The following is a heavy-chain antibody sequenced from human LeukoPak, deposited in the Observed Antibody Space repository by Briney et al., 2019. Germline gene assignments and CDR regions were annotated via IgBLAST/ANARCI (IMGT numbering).Heavy chain of an antibody. Sequence: AETLSLTCTVSGGSFSNYYWSWIRQPPGKGLEWIGYIYYSGSTNYNPSLMSRVTISVDTSKNQFSLKLSSVTAADTAVYYCARVDPHDAFDIWSQGTMVTVSS. CDR3: ARVDPHDAFDI. V-gene: IGHV4-59*08. CDR2: IYYSGST. J-gene: IGHJ3*02. CDR1: GGSFSNYY.